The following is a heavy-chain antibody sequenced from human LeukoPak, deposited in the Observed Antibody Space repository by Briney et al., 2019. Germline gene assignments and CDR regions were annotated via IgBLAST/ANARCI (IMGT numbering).Heavy chain of an antibody. V-gene: IGHV3-53*01. J-gene: IGHJ6*02. CDR2: IYSGGST. CDR3: ARDRPRAV. Sequence: GGTLRLSCAASGFTVSGNYMSWVRQAPGRGLEWVSVIYSGGSTYYAGSVKGRFTISRDNSKNTLYLQMNSLRAEDTAVYYCARDRPRAVWGQGTTVTVSS. CDR1: GFTVSGNY.